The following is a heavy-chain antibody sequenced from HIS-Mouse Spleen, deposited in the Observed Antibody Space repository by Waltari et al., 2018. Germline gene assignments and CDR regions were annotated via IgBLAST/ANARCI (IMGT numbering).Heavy chain of an antibody. CDR1: GFPFSSYG. CDR2: VSYNGSNN. CDR3: AKASGPSAFDI. J-gene: IGHJ3*02. Sequence: QVQLVESGGGVVQPGRYLRLSCAASGFPFSSYGMHWVRHAPGEWVEGGAVVSYNGSNNYDADSVKSRVTIARENSKNTLNLQMNSRRADDTAVYYCAKASGPSAFDIWGQGTMVTVSS. V-gene: IGHV3-30*18.